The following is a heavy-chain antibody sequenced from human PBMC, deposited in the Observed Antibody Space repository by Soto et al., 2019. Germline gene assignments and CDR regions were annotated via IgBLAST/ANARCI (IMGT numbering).Heavy chain of an antibody. CDR2: INHSGST. Sequence: SETLSLTCAVYGGSFSGYYWSWIRQPPGKGLEWIGEINHSGSTNYNPSLESRVTISVDTSKNQFSLKLSSVTAADTAVYYCGRGIPVGFFVVVPAAPGQYYYMDVWGKGTTVTFPS. CDR1: GGSFSGYY. D-gene: IGHD2-2*01. J-gene: IGHJ6*03. V-gene: IGHV4-34*01. CDR3: GRGIPVGFFVVVPAAPGQYYYMDV.